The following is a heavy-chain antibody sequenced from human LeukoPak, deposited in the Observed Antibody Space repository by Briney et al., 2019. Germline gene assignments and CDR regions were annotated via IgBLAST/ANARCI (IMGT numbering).Heavy chain of an antibody. J-gene: IGHJ4*02. Sequence: SVKVSCKVSGYTLTELSMHWVRQAPGQGLEWMGGIIPIFGTANYAQKFQGRVTITTDESTSTAYMELSSLRSEDTAVYYCARDQGGYSYDYWGQGTLVTVSS. D-gene: IGHD5-18*01. CDR2: IIPIFGTA. V-gene: IGHV1-69*05. CDR3: ARDQGGYSYDY. CDR1: GYTLTELS.